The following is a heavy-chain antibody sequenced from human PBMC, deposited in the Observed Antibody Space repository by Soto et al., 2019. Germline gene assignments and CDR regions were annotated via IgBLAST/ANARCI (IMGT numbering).Heavy chain of an antibody. Sequence: SETLSLTCAVYGGSFSGYYWNWIRQPPGKGLEWIGEIDHSGYTNYNPSLKSRVTISVDTSKNQFSLRLTSVTAADTAVYYCARVRDWFDPWGQGTLGTVSS. CDR3: ARVRDWFDP. V-gene: IGHV4-34*01. CDR1: GGSFSGYY. CDR2: IDHSGYT. D-gene: IGHD3-3*01. J-gene: IGHJ5*02.